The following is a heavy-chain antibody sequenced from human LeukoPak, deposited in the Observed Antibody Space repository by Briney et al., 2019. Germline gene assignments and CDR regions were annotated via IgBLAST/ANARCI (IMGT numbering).Heavy chain of an antibody. CDR2: IYYSGST. CDR3: ARGRLAAGPDY. CDR1: GGSISSYY. J-gene: IGHJ4*02. D-gene: IGHD6-13*01. Sequence: SETLSLTCTVSGGSISSYYWSWIRQPPGKGLEWIGYIYYSGSTNYNPSLKSRVTISVDTSKSQFSLKLSSVTAADTAVYYCARGRLAAGPDYWGQGTLVTVSS. V-gene: IGHV4-59*01.